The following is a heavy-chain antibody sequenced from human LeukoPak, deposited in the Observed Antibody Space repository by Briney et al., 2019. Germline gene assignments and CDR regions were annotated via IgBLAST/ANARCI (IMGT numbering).Heavy chain of an antibody. D-gene: IGHD2-21*02. V-gene: IGHV3-21*01. CDR3: ARDVRGGDSRPPNYYYYYYMDV. Sequence: GGSLRLSCAASGFTFSSYSMNWVRQAPGKGLEWVSSISSSSSYIYYADSVKGRFTISRDNAKNSLYLQMNSLRVEDTAVYYCARDVRGGDSRPPNYYYYYYMDVWGKGTTVTVSS. CDR2: ISSSSSYI. CDR1: GFTFSSYS. J-gene: IGHJ6*03.